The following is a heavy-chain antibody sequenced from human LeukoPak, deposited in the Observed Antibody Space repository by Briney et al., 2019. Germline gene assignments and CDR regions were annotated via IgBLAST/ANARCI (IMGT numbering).Heavy chain of an antibody. D-gene: IGHD6-13*01. J-gene: IGHJ4*02. CDR2: IYTSGST. CDR3: ARKGSSSDFDY. CDR1: GGSISSSSYY. Sequence: SETLSLTCTVPGGSISSSSYYWGWIRQPPGKGLEWIGSIYTSGSTNYNPSLKSRVTMSVDTSKNQFSLKLSPVTAADTAVYYCARKGSSSDFDYWGQGTLVTVSS. V-gene: IGHV4-39*07.